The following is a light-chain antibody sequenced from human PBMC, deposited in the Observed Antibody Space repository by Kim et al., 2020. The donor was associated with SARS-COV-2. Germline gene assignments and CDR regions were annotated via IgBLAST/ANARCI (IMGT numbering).Light chain of an antibody. Sequence: PEWTVTLSCASSTGAVTSCDYPNWFQQKPAQAPLSLIYSTSTKHSWTPARFSGSLLGGKAAMTLSGVQPEDDDEYYCLLYYRGAQVFGGGTQLTVL. J-gene: IGLJ3*02. V-gene: IGLV7-43*01. CDR2: STS. CDR3: LLYYRGAQV. CDR1: TGAVTSCDY.